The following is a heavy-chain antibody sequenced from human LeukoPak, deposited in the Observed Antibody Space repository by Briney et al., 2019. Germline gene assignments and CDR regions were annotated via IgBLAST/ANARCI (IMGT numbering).Heavy chain of an antibody. V-gene: IGHV4-59*01. Sequence: PSETLSLTCTISGGSISSYYWSWIRQPPGKGLEWIGYVFYNGNTNYNPSLKGRVTMSLDMSKNHFSLKLTSVTAADTAVYHCARNVAYGSGSYYPIDLWGQGTLVTVSS. D-gene: IGHD3-10*01. CDR3: ARNVAYGSGSYYPIDL. J-gene: IGHJ5*02. CDR1: GGSISSYY. CDR2: VFYNGNT.